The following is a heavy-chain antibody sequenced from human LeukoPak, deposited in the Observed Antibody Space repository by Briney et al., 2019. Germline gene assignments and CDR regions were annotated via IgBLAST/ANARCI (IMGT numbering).Heavy chain of an antibody. CDR1: GGTFSSYA. J-gene: IGHJ4*02. CDR2: IIPILGTA. CDR3: ARDGPPGYCSGGSCYGY. V-gene: IGHV1-69*01. D-gene: IGHD2-15*01. Sequence: GSSVKVSCKASGGTFSSYAISWVRQAPGQGLEWMGGIIPILGTANYAQKFQGRVTITADESTSTAYMELSSLRSEDTAVYYCARDGPPGYCSGGSCYGYWGQGTLVTVSS.